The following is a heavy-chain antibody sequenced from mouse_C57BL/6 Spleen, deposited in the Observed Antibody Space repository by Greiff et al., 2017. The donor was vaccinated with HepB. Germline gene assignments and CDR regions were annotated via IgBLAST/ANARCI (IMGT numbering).Heavy chain of an antibody. Sequence: EVKLVESGGGLVKPGGSLKLSCAASGFTFSSYAMSWVRQTPEKRLEWVATISDGGSYTYSPDNVKGRFTISRDNAKNNLYLQMSHLKSEDTAMYYCARDNYGSLGYFDVWGTGTTVTVSS. D-gene: IGHD1-1*01. CDR1: GFTFSSYA. CDR2: ISDGGSYT. V-gene: IGHV5-4*01. J-gene: IGHJ1*03. CDR3: ARDNYGSLGYFDV.